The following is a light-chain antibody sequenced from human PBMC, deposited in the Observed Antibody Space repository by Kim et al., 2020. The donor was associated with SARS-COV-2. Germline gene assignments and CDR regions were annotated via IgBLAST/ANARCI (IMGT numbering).Light chain of an antibody. CDR1: QSISSY. CDR3: QQSYSTPRART. J-gene: IGKJ4*01. CDR2: AAS. V-gene: IGKV1-39*01. Sequence: DIQMTQSPSSLSASVGDRVTITCRASQSISSYLNWYQQKPGKAPKLLIYAASSLQSGVPSRFSGSGSGTDFTLTISSLQPEDFATYYCQQSYSTPRARTFGGGTKVDIK.